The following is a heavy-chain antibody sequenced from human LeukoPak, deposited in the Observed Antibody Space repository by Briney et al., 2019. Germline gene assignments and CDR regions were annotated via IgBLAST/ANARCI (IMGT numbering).Heavy chain of an antibody. CDR3: ARGYDILTGSLGFDY. D-gene: IGHD3-9*01. CDR1: GGSFSGYY. J-gene: IGHJ4*02. CDR2: INHSGST. Sequence: SETLSLTCAVYGGSFSGYYWSWTRHPPGKGLEWIGEINHSGSTNYNPSLKSRVTISVDTSKNQFSLKLSSVTAAETAVYYCARGYDILTGSLGFDYWGQGTLVTVSS. V-gene: IGHV4-34*01.